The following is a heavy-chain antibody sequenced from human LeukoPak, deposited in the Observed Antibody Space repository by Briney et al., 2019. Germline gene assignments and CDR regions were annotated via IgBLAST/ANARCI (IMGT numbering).Heavy chain of an antibody. J-gene: IGHJ3*02. Sequence: ASVKVSCKASGYTFTSYDINWVRQATGQGLEWMGWMNPNSGNTGYAQKFQGRVTITRNTSISTAYMELSSLRSEDTAVYYCVSSTTGTTGDAFDIWGQGTMVTVSS. V-gene: IGHV1-8*03. CDR2: MNPNSGNT. CDR1: GYTFTSYD. D-gene: IGHD1-1*01. CDR3: VSSTTGTTGDAFDI.